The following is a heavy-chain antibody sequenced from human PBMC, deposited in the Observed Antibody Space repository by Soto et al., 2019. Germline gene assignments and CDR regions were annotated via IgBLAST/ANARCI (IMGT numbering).Heavy chain of an antibody. Sequence: SETLSLTCTVSGGSISSYSWTWIRQPPGEGLEWIGYIDYSGRTNYSPSLQSRVTISVDTSKNQFSLRLSPVTAADTAMYYCARVGKNSDYYYYYYMDVWGKGTTVTVSS. V-gene: IGHV4-59*01. J-gene: IGHJ6*03. CDR3: ARVGKNSDYYYYYYMDV. CDR2: IDYSGRT. D-gene: IGHD7-27*01. CDR1: GGSISSYS.